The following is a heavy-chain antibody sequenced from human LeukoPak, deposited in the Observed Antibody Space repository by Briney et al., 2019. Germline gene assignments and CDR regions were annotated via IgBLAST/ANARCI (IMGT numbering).Heavy chain of an antibody. CDR3: ARDGSPYYYDSSGYHT. D-gene: IGHD3-22*01. CDR1: GCTVSSNY. CDR2: IYSGGST. V-gene: IGHV3-53*01. J-gene: IGHJ5*02. Sequence: PGGSLRLSCAASGCTVSSNYMSWVRQAPGRGLEGVSVIYSGGSTYYADSVMGRFTISRDNCENTLYLQMNSIKAEAPAVYYCARDGSPYYYDSSGYHTWGQGTLVTVSS.